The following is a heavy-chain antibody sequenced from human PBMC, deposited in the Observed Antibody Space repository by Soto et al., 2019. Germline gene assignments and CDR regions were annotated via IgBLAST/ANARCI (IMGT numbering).Heavy chain of an antibody. D-gene: IGHD6-13*01. Sequence: ASVKVSCKASGYTFTSYDINWVRQATGQGLEWMGWMKPNSGNTGYAQKFQGRVTMTRNTSISTAYMELSSLRSEDTAVYYCARGVPYSSSWYGYYYYMDVWGKGTTVTVSS. V-gene: IGHV1-8*01. J-gene: IGHJ6*03. CDR2: MKPNSGNT. CDR3: ARGVPYSSSWYGYYYYMDV. CDR1: GYTFTSYD.